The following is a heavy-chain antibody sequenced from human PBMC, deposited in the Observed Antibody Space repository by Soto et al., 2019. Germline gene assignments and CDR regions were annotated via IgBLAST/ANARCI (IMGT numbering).Heavy chain of an antibody. Sequence: SETLSLTCTVSGGSISSYYWSWIRQPPGKGLEWIGYIYYSGSTNYNPSLKSRVTISVDTSKNQFSLKLSSVTAADTAVYYCARHLPGGYDLNYWGQGTLVTVSS. V-gene: IGHV4-59*01. CDR2: IYYSGST. CDR3: ARHLPGGYDLNY. CDR1: GGSISSYY. J-gene: IGHJ4*02. D-gene: IGHD5-12*01.